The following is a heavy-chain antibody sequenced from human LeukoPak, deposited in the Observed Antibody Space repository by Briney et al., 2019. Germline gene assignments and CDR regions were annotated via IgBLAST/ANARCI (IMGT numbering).Heavy chain of an antibody. J-gene: IGHJ4*02. Sequence: GGSLRLSCAASKFTFSTYTLHWVRQAPGEGLKWVAVISHDGSKKYYADSVKGRFIISRDNSKNTLYLQTNSLRPDDTAVYYCARTGDPLYYYGSGNYPEAGGPPDYWGQGTLVTVSS. CDR3: ARTGDPLYYYGSGNYPEAGGPPDY. D-gene: IGHD3-10*01. CDR2: ISHDGSKK. CDR1: KFTFSTYT. V-gene: IGHV3-30*04.